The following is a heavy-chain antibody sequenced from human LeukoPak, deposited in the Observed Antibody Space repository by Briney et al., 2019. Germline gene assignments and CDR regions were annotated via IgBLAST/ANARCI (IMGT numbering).Heavy chain of an antibody. CDR2: IYYSGST. V-gene: IGHV4-59*01. Sequence: SETLSLTCTVSGGSISSYYWSWIRQPPGEGLEWIGYIYYSGSTNYNPSLKSRVTISVDTSKNQFSLKLSSVTAADTAVYYCARDRRYSSSWYSNWFDPWGQGTLVTVSS. J-gene: IGHJ5*02. CDR3: ARDRRYSSSWYSNWFDP. D-gene: IGHD6-13*01. CDR1: GGSISSYY.